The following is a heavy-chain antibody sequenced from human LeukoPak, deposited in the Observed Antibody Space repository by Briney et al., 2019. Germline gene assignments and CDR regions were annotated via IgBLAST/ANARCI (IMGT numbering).Heavy chain of an antibody. D-gene: IGHD2-2*03. Sequence: SETLSLTCTVSGGSISSYYWSWIRQPPGKGLEWIGYIYYSGSTNYNPSLKSRVTISVDTSKNQFSLKLSSVTAADTAVYYCARRPLDIVVVPAAGGFDPWGQGTLVTVSS. CDR3: ARRPLDIVVVPAAGGFDP. CDR1: GGSISSYY. V-gene: IGHV4-59*01. J-gene: IGHJ5*02. CDR2: IYYSGST.